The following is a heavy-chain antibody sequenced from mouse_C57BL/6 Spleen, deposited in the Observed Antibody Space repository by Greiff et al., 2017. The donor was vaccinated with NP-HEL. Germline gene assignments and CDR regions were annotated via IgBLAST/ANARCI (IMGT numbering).Heavy chain of an antibody. CDR3: ARHDGQLGDFDY. CDR1: GFTFSDYY. V-gene: IGHV5-12*01. Sequence: EVQGVESGGGLVQPGGSLKLSCAASGFTFSDYYMYWVRQTPEKRLEWVAYISNGGGSTYYPDTVKGRFTISRDNAKNTLYLQMSRLKSEDTAMYYCARHDGQLGDFDYWGQGTTLTVSS. J-gene: IGHJ2*01. D-gene: IGHD2-3*01. CDR2: ISNGGGST.